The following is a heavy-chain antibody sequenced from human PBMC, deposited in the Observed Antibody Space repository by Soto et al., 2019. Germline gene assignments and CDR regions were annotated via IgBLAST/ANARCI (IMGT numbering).Heavy chain of an antibody. V-gene: IGHV3-30-3*01. CDR1: GFTFSSYA. CDR3: ARDKGCSSTSCYSHYYYGMDV. J-gene: IGHJ6*02. D-gene: IGHD2-2*01. Sequence: GGSLRLSCAASGFTFSSYAMHWVRQAPGKGLEWVAVISYDGSNKYYADSVKGRFTISRDNSKNTLYLQMNSLRAEDTAVYYCARDKGCSSTSCYSHYYYGMDVWGQGTTVTVSS. CDR2: ISYDGSNK.